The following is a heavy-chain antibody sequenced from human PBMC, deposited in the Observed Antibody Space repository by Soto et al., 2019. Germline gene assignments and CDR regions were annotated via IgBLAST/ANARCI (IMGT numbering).Heavy chain of an antibody. CDR1: GESISSGGYY. CDR3: ARASSSSSAADY. J-gene: IGHJ4*02. CDR2: IYDSESA. D-gene: IGHD6-6*01. Sequence: QVQLQESGPGLVKASQTLSLICSVSGESISSGGYYWSWIRHHPGKGLEWIGYIYDSESAYYNPSIKIRVTISMDTSKHHFAMTLSSVTAADTAVYYCARASSSSSAADYWGQGTLITVSS. V-gene: IGHV4-31*03.